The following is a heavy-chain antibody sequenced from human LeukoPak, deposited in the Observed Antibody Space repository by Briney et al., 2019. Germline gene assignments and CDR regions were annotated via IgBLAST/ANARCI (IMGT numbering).Heavy chain of an antibody. J-gene: IGHJ3*01. CDR1: GDSVSSNSAG. Sequence: SQTLSLTCAISGDSVSSNSAGWNWIRQSPSRGLEWLGRTYYRSKWYNEYAVSVKSRITITSDTSKNQFSLQLNSVTAEDTAVYYCVRGGQGDGYSADEAFDFWGQGTVVTVSS. CDR2: TYYRSKWYN. V-gene: IGHV6-1*01. CDR3: VRGGQGDGYSADEAFDF. D-gene: IGHD5-24*01.